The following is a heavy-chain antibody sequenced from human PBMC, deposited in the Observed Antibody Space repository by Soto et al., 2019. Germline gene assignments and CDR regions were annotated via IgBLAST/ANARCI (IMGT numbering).Heavy chain of an antibody. Sequence: SETLSLTCTVSGGSISSGDYYWSWIRQPPGKGLEWIGYIYYSGSTYYNPSLKSRVTISVDTSKNQFSLKLSSVTAADTAVYYCARGSIAAAGDFDYWGQGTLVTVSS. V-gene: IGHV4-30-4*01. D-gene: IGHD6-13*01. CDR3: ARGSIAAAGDFDY. CDR1: GGSISSGDYY. J-gene: IGHJ4*02. CDR2: IYYSGST.